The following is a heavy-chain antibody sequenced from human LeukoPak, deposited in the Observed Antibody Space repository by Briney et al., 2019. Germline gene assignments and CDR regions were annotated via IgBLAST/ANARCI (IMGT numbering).Heavy chain of an antibody. CDR1: GGSFSGYY. J-gene: IGHJ4*02. CDR2: INHSGST. Sequence: SETLSLTCAVYGGSFSGYYWSWIRQPPGKGLEWIGEINHSGSTNYNPSLKSRVTISVDTSKNQFSLKLSSVTAADTAVYYCARVGVVRGVRFWGQGTLVTVSS. D-gene: IGHD3-10*01. V-gene: IGHV4-34*01. CDR3: ARVGVVRGVRF.